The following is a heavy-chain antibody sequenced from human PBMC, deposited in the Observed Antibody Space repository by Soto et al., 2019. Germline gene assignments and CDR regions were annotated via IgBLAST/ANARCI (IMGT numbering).Heavy chain of an antibody. CDR2: IYNIGNT. CDR1: GGSISSYY. CDR3: AGGGSYLNFDY. V-gene: IGHV4-59*01. Sequence: PSETLSLTCTVSGGSISSYYWSWIRQPPGKGLEWIGYIYNIGNTNYNPSLKSRVTISVDTSKNESSLKLSSVTAADTAVYYCAGGGSYLNFDYWGKGTLVTVSS. J-gene: IGHJ4*02. D-gene: IGHD3-16*02.